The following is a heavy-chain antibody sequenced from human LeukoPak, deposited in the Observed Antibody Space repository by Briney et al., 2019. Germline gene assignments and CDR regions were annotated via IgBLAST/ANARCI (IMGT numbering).Heavy chain of an antibody. D-gene: IGHD7-27*01. CDR3: ARGAIWDPPYFDY. V-gene: IGHV4-59*01. CDR1: GGSISSYY. J-gene: IGHJ4*02. CDR2: IYYSGST. Sequence: SETLSLTCTVSGGSISSYYWSWIRQPPGKGLEWIGYIYYSGSTNYNPSLKSRVPISVDTSKNQFSLKLSSVTAADTAVYYCARGAIWDPPYFDYWGQGTLVTVSS.